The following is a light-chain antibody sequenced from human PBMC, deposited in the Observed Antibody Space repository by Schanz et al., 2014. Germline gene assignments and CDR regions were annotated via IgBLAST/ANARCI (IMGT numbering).Light chain of an antibody. V-gene: IGKV1-39*01. J-gene: IGKJ4*01. CDR1: QTISDY. CDR3: QQSYSVPLT. CDR2: DAS. Sequence: DIQMTQSPSSLSASIGDRVTLTCRASQTISDYLNWYEQKPGKAPKLLIYDASNLHSGVPSRFSGSGSGTDFTLTISSLQPEDFATYYCQQSYSVPLTFGGGTKVAIK.